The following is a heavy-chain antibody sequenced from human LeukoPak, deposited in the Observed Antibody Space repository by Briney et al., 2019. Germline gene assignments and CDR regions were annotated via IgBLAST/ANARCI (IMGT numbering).Heavy chain of an antibody. CDR3: AKEGPSSDWFGRYYFDY. Sequence: GGSLRLSCAASGFTFSDYYMSWIRQAPGHGLEWVSEASDSGGRTSYADSVKGRFTVSRDNSKNTLYLQMNSLRAEDTAVYYCAKEGPSSDWFGRYYFDYWGQGTLVTVSS. V-gene: IGHV3-23*01. D-gene: IGHD6-19*01. J-gene: IGHJ4*02. CDR2: ASDSGGRT. CDR1: GFTFSDYY.